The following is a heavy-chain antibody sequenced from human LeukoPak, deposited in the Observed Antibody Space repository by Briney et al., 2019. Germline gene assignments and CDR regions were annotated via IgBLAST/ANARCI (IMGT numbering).Heavy chain of an antibody. V-gene: IGHV3-49*04. CDR3: TRDDYGDYYFDY. CDR2: IRSKAHGGTT. Sequence: GGSLRLSCTASGFSFGDYAMSLVRQAPGKGLEWVGFIRSKAHGGTTEYAASVRGRFTISRDDSKSIAYLQMNSLKTEDTAVYYCTRDDYGDYYFDYWGQGTLVTVSS. D-gene: IGHD4-17*01. J-gene: IGHJ4*02. CDR1: GFSFGDYA.